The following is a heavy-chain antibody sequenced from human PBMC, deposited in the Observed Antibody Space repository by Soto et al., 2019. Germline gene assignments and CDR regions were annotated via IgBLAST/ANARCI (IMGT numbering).Heavy chain of an antibody. CDR1: GVTFSGYY. V-gene: IGHV3-11*01. CDR2: ISSSGSTI. CDR3: ARFVSFPIRRCGYSYGAKIYYAMDF. J-gene: IGHJ6*02. Sequence: GGSLGLSCAASGVTFSGYYMRWVRQAPGKGLEWVSYISSSGSTIYYADSVKGRFTISRDNAKNSLYLQMNSLRAEDTAVYYCARFVSFPIRRCGYSYGAKIYYAMDFWAQGTTVTVSS. D-gene: IGHD5-18*01.